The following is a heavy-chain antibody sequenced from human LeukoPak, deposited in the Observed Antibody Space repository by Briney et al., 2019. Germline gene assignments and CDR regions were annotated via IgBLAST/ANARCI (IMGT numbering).Heavy chain of an antibody. J-gene: IGHJ4*02. CDR3: AKDLAYYYDSSGYPGGDY. CDR2: IWYGGSNK. D-gene: IGHD3-22*01. CDR1: GFTFSSYG. V-gene: IGHV3-33*06. Sequence: GGSLRLSCAASGFTFSSYGMHWVRQAPGKGLEWVAVIWYGGSNKYYADSVKGRFTISRDNSKNTLYLQMNSLRAEGTAVYYCAKDLAYYYDSSGYPGGDYWGQGTLVTVSS.